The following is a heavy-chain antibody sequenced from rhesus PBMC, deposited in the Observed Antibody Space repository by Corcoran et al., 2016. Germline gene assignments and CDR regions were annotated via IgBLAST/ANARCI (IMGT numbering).Heavy chain of an antibody. Sequence: EVQLVESGGGLVQPGGSLRLSCTASGLTFSNYYFNWVRKAHGKGLEWVGLKTNKPTSDTTAYAAAVKGRFTISIDESKNTLYLQMSSLKTEDTAVYYCTREDDGGDFDSWGQGVLVTVSS. CDR1: GLTFSNYY. D-gene: IGHD3-9*01. CDR2: KTNKPTSDTT. J-gene: IGHJ4*01. CDR3: TREDDGGDFDS. V-gene: IGHV3-13*01.